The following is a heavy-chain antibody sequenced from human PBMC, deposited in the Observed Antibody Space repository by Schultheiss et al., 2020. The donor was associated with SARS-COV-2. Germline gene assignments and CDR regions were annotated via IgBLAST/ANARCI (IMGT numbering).Heavy chain of an antibody. V-gene: IGHV4-34*01. CDR1: NASISSYY. J-gene: IGHJ4*02. CDR3: ARHVDYYDTSGSAFEH. CDR2: INHSGST. Sequence: SETLSLTCTVSNASISSYYWSWIRQPPGKGLEWIGEINHSGSTNYNPSLKSRVTISADTSKNQLSLKLSSVTAADTAVYYCARHVDYYDTSGSAFEHWGQGTLVTVSS. D-gene: IGHD3-22*01.